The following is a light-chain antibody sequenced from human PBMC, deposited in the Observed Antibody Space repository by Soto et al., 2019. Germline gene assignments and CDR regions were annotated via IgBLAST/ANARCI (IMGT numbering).Light chain of an antibody. Sequence: DIQMTQSPSTLSASVGDRVTITCRASQSISSWLAWYQQKPGKAPKLLMYKASSLQSGVPSRFSGSGSGTEFTLTISSLQPDDFATYYCQQYNSYPYTFGPGTKLEIK. CDR1: QSISSW. CDR2: KAS. CDR3: QQYNSYPYT. V-gene: IGKV1-5*03. J-gene: IGKJ2*01.